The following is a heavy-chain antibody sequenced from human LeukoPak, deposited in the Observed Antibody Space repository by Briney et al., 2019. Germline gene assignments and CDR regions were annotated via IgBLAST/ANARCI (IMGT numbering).Heavy chain of an antibody. CDR3: ARDVGSGWFILDY. V-gene: IGHV1-69*04. CDR1: GGTFSSYA. CDR2: IIPILGIA. D-gene: IGHD6-19*01. J-gene: IGHJ4*02. Sequence: SVKVSCKASGGTFSSYAISWVRQAPGQGLEWMGRIIPILGIANYAQKFQGRVTITADKSTSTAYMELSSLRSEDTAVYYCARDVGSGWFILDYWGQGTQVTVSS.